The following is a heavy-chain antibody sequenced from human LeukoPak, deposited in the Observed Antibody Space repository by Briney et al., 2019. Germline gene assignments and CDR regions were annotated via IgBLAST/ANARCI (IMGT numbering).Heavy chain of an antibody. V-gene: IGHV4-59*08. CDR2: IYYSGST. J-gene: IGHJ6*02. D-gene: IGHD6-13*01. CDR3: ARHLRRAAAGTLYYYGMDV. Sequence: SETLSLTCTVSGGSISSYYLSWIRQPPGKGLEWIGYIYYSGSTNYNPSLKSRVTISVDTSKNQFSLKLSSVTAADTAVYYCARHLRRAAAGTLYYYGMDVWGQGTTVTVSS. CDR1: GGSISSYY.